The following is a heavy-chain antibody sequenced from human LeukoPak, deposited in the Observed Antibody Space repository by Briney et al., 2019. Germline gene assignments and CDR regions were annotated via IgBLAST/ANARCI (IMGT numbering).Heavy chain of an antibody. J-gene: IGHJ5*02. CDR2: ISGSGGST. Sequence: GGSLRLSCAASGFTFSSYAMSWVRQAPGKGLEWVSAISGSGGSTYYADSVKGRFTISRDNSKNTLYLQMNSLRAEDTAVYYCAKDLHCSSTSCSFDPWGQGTLVTVSS. CDR1: GFTFSSYA. V-gene: IGHV3-23*01. D-gene: IGHD2-2*01. CDR3: AKDLHCSSTSCSFDP.